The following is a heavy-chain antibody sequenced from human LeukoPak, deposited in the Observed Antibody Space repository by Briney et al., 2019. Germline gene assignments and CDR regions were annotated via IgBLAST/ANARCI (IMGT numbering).Heavy chain of an antibody. CDR1: GFTVSSNY. CDR2: IYSGGST. CDR3: ARGGSYLSAFDI. J-gene: IGHJ3*02. Sequence: GGSLRLSCAASGFTVSSNYMSWVRQAPGKGLGWVSIIYSGGSTFYADSVKGRFTISRDNSKNTLYLQMNSLRAEDTAVYYCARGGSYLSAFDIWGQGTMVTVSS. V-gene: IGHV3-53*01. D-gene: IGHD1-26*01.